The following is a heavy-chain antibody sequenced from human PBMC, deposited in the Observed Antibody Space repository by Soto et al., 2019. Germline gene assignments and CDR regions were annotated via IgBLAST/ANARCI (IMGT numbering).Heavy chain of an antibody. J-gene: IGHJ6*02. CDR1: GFTVSSNY. D-gene: IGHD5-18*01. Sequence: GGSLRLSCAASGFTVSSNYMSWVRQAPGKGLEWVSVIYSGGSTYYADSVKGRFTISRDNSKNTLYLQMNSLRAEDTAVYYCARDRYSGYSYGYLYYYGMDVWGQGTTVTVSS. CDR2: IYSGGST. V-gene: IGHV3-53*01. CDR3: ARDRYSGYSYGYLYYYGMDV.